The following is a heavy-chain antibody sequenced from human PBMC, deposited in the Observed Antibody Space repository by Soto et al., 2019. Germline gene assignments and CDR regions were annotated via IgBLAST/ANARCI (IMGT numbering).Heavy chain of an antibody. CDR1: GYTFSNYG. CDR3: ARDYPLPPATANNWFDP. CDR2: ISAPSGKT. D-gene: IGHD2-2*01. V-gene: IGHV1-18*01. J-gene: IGHJ5*02. Sequence: QVQLVQSGGEVKKPGASVKVSCKASGYTFSNYGMSWVRQAPGQGLEWMGWISAPSGKTNYAQKVQGRVTLTTDTSTSTAYMELRGLRSDDTAVYYCARDYPLPPATANNWFDPWGQGTPVTVSS.